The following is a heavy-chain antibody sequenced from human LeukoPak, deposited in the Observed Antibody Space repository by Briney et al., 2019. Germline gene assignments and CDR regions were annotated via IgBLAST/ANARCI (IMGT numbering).Heavy chain of an antibody. CDR3: AKLRSGDPVAATNY. CDR2: ISGSDGST. J-gene: IGHJ4*02. V-gene: IGHV3-23*01. Sequence: PGGSLRLPCAASGFIFSNYAXSWVRQAPGKGLEWVSTISGSDGSTYYADSVKGRFTISRDNSKNTLYLQMNSLRVDDTAVYYCAKLRSGDPVAATNYWGQGNLVTVSS. CDR1: GFIFSNYA. D-gene: IGHD2-15*01.